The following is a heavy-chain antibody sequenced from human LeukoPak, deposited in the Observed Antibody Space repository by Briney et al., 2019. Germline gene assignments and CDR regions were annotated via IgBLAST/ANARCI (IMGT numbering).Heavy chain of an antibody. V-gene: IGHV4-4*02. CDR1: GGSISSSNW. D-gene: IGHD2-2*01. CDR2: IYHSGST. Sequence: PSETLSLTCAVSGGSISSSNWWSWVRQPPGKGLEWIGEIYHSGSTNYNPSLKSRVTISVDKSKNQFSLKLSSVTAADTAVYYCAGLVVPAANDAFDIWGQGTMVTVSS. CDR3: AGLVVPAANDAFDI. J-gene: IGHJ3*02.